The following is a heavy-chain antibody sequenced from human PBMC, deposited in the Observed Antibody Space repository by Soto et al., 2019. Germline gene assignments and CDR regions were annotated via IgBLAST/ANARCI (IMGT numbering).Heavy chain of an antibody. Sequence: QVQVVQSGAEVKKPRSSVKISCKASGRIFSSFPTSWVRQVPGQGLEWKGGVISASGSVTYAPKFQGRVTMTEVNSAGIGYMELTSLTSEDTAIYYCARVGSRDAYDYVLDQWGPGTVVTVSS. D-gene: IGHD3-10*02. J-gene: IGHJ1*01. CDR1: GRIFSSFP. CDR2: VISASGSV. V-gene: IGHV1-69*06. CDR3: ARVGSRDAYDYVLDQ.